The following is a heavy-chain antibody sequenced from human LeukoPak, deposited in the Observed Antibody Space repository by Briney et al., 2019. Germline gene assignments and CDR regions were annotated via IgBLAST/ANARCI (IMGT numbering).Heavy chain of an antibody. V-gene: IGHV3-30-3*01. CDR3: ARTVDTAMVTIDY. Sequence: GGSLRLSCAVAGNNFNPYTMNWVRQAPGKGLEWVAVISYDGSNKYYADSVKGRFTISRDNSKNTLYLQMNSLRAEDTAIYYCARTVDTAMVTIDYWGQGTLVTVSS. J-gene: IGHJ4*02. CDR1: GNNFNPYT. CDR2: ISYDGSNK. D-gene: IGHD5-18*01.